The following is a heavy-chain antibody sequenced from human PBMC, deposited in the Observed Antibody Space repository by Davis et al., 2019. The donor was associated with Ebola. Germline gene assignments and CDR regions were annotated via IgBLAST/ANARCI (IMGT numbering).Heavy chain of an antibody. J-gene: IGHJ4*02. CDR3: AKSTMIVGDWDFDY. D-gene: IGHD3-22*01. Sequence: PGGSLRLSCVASGFLASANYMSWVRQAPGRGLEWVSIIYSGDGGAHNADSVKGRFTISRDNPKNAVYLQMNSLRADDTAVYYCAKSTMIVGDWDFDYWGQGTLVTVSS. CDR2: IYSGDGGA. CDR1: GFLASANY. V-gene: IGHV3-53*01.